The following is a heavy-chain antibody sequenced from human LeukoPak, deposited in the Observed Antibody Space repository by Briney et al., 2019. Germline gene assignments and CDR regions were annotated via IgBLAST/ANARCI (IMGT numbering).Heavy chain of an antibody. V-gene: IGHV3-30*02. CDR1: GFTFSSYG. D-gene: IGHD3-22*01. CDR2: IRYDGSNK. J-gene: IGHJ3*02. Sequence: GGSLRLSCAASGFTFSSYGMHWVRQAPGKGLEWVAFIRYDGSNKYYADSVKGRFTISRDNSKNTLYLQMNSLRAEDTAVYYWAKDLGYYDSSCYQPPDIWGQGTMVTVSS. CDR3: AKDLGYYDSSCYQPPDI.